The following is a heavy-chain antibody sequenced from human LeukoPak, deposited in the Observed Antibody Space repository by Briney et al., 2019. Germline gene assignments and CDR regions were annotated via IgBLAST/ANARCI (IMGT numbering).Heavy chain of an antibody. CDR1: GGSISSSSYY. D-gene: IGHD3-22*01. V-gene: IGHV4-30-4*08. J-gene: IGHJ3*02. Sequence: SETLSLTCTVSGGSISSSSYYWGWIRQPPGKGLEWIGYIYYSGSTYYNPSLKSRVTISVDTSKNQFSLKLSSVTAADTAVYYCARDHYYDSSGSPRPAFDIWGQGTMVTVSS. CDR2: IYYSGST. CDR3: ARDHYYDSSGSPRPAFDI.